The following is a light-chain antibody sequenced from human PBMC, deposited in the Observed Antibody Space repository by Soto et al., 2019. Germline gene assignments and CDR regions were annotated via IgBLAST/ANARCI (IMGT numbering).Light chain of an antibody. V-gene: IGKV3-11*01. CDR3: QQRSNWIT. J-gene: IGKJ5*01. Sequence: DILMTHSPDSLAVSMGERATINCKSSQSVSSYLAWYQQKPGQAPRLLIYDASNRATGIPARFSGSGSGTDFTLTISSLEPEDFAVYYCQQRSNWITFGQGTRLEIK. CDR1: QSVSSY. CDR2: DAS.